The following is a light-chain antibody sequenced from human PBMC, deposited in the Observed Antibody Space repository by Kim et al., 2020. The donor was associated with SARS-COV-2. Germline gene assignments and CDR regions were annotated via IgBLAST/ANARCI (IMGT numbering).Light chain of an antibody. CDR3: QVWDSSSDHRVV. V-gene: IGLV3-21*04. CDR1: SSGRKS. Sequence: GKTARVSCGGNSSGRKSVHGYQQKAGQAPVLVIYYDSDRPSGIPERFSGSNSGNTATLTISRVEAGDEADYYCQVWDSSSDHRVVFGGGTQLTVL. CDR2: YDS. J-gene: IGLJ2*01.